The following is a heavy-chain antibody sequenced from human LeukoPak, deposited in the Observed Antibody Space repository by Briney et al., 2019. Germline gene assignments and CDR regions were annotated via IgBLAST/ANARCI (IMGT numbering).Heavy chain of an antibody. V-gene: IGHV3-33*01. CDR2: IWYDGSNK. J-gene: IGHJ6*02. D-gene: IGHD3-9*01. CDR3: ARVGYDILTGYAGYYGMDV. CDR1: GFTFSSYG. Sequence: GGSLRLSCAASGFTFSSYGMHWVRQAPGKGLEWVAVIWYDGSNKYYVDSVKGRFTISRDNSKNTLYLRMNSLRAEDTAVYYCARVGYDILTGYAGYYGMDVWGQGTTVTVSS.